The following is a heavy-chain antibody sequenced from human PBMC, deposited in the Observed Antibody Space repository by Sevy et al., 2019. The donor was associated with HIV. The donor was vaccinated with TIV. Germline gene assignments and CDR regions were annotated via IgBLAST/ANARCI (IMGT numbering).Heavy chain of an antibody. CDR3: ASRLAVAGIDGFDH. D-gene: IGHD6-19*01. Sequence: SETLSLTCAVSGGSISSGGYSWSWIRQPPGKGLEWIGYIYHSGSTYYNPSLKSRVTISVDRSKNQFSLKLSSVTAADMAVYYCASRLAVAGIDGFDHWGQGTLVTVSS. V-gene: IGHV4-30-2*01. J-gene: IGHJ4*02. CDR2: IYHSGST. CDR1: GGSISSGGYS.